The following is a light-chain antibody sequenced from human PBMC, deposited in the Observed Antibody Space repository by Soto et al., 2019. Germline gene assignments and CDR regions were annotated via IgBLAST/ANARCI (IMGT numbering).Light chain of an antibody. CDR1: QSISSY. CDR2: AAS. J-gene: IGKJ1*01. CDR3: QQSYSRPRT. Sequence: DIQMTHSPSSLSASVGDRVTITCRASQSISSYLNWYHQKPGKAPKLLIYAASSLQSGIPSRFSGSGSGTDFTLTISSLQPEDFATYYCQQSYSRPRTFGQGTKVDIK. V-gene: IGKV1-39*01.